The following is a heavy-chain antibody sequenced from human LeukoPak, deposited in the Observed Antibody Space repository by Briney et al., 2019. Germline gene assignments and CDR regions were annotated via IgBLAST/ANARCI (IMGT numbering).Heavy chain of an antibody. CDR1: VGTISRSRYY. CDR3: ARGLSRAPYYYYYMDV. Sequence: PESLSLSCTVSVGTISRSRYYWGWNRQPPGKELETIRRIYYSGNTYFNPGLKSRVTISVDTPNTQCSLKLSPITAVATAVYYCARGLSRAPYYYYYMDVWGKGTTVTVSS. D-gene: IGHD3-3*02. J-gene: IGHJ6*03. V-gene: IGHV4-39*07. CDR2: IYYSGNT.